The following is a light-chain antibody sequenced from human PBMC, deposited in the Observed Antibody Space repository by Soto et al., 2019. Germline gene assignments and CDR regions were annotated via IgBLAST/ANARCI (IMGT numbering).Light chain of an antibody. CDR3: SSYAGSNDNYV. J-gene: IGLJ1*01. CDR1: SSDVGDYNY. Sequence: QSVLTQPPSASGSPGQSVTISCTGTSSDVGDYNYVSWYQQHPGQAPKLMIYEVTKRPSGVPDRFSGSKSGNTASLTVSGLQAEDEADYYCSSYAGSNDNYVFGTGTK. V-gene: IGLV2-8*01. CDR2: EVT.